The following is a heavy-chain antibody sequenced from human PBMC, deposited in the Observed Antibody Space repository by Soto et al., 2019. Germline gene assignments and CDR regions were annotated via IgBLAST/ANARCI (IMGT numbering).Heavy chain of an antibody. CDR2: ISYDGSNK. Sequence: SLRLSCAASGFTFSSYAMHWVRQAPGKGLEWVAVISYDGSNKYYADSVKGRFTISRDNSKNTLYLQMNSLRAEDTAVYYCARWVSVALGGMDVWGQGTTVTVSS. J-gene: IGHJ6*02. V-gene: IGHV3-30-3*01. CDR3: ARWVSVALGGMDV. D-gene: IGHD6-19*01. CDR1: GFTFSSYA.